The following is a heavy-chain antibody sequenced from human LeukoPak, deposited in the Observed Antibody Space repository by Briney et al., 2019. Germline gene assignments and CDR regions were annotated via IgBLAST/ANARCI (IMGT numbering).Heavy chain of an antibody. J-gene: IGHJ4*02. CDR2: ISGSGGSI. V-gene: IGHV3-23*01. D-gene: IGHD6-13*01. CDR1: GFTFSSYA. CDR3: AKEAVAAAGPFDY. Sequence: GRSLRLSCAASGFTFSSYAMSWVRQAPGKGLEWVSSISGSGGSIYYADSVKGRFTISRDNSKSTLYLQMNSLRAEDTAIYYCAKEAVAAAGPFDYWGQGTLVTVSS.